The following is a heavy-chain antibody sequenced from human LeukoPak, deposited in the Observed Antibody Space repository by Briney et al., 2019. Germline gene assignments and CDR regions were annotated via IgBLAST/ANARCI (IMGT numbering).Heavy chain of an antibody. D-gene: IGHD1-26*01. CDR2: IKEDESEK. CDR1: GGTFSSYA. J-gene: IGHJ4*02. V-gene: IGHV3-7*01. CDR3: VGGSYHDY. Sequence: GASVKVSCKASGGTFSSYAISWVRQAPGKGLEWVANIKEDESEKYYVDSVKGRFTTSRDNAKNSLYLQMNSLRADDTAVYYCVGGSYHDYWGQGTLVTVSS.